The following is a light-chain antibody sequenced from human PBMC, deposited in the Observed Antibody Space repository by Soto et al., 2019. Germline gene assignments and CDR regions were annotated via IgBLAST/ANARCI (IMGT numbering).Light chain of an antibody. CDR1: QGIRSD. CDR2: AAS. Sequence: DIHLTQSPSSLSASVGDRVTITCRASQGIRSDLGWFQQKPGKAPKRLISAASRLESGVPSRFSGSGSGTEFTLTISSLEPEDFATYYCLQHNSYPWTFGQGTKVEIK. CDR3: LQHNSYPWT. V-gene: IGKV1-17*01. J-gene: IGKJ1*01.